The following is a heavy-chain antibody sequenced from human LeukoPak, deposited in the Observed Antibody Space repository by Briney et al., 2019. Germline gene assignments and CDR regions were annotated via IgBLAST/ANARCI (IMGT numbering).Heavy chain of an antibody. J-gene: IGHJ4*02. V-gene: IGHV4-34*01. D-gene: IGHD3-10*01. CDR3: ARRGYRGYYFDY. Sequence: SETLSLTCAVYGGSFSGYYWSWIRRPPGKGLEWIGEINHSGSTNYNPSLKSRVTISVDTSKNQFSLKLSSVTAADTAVYYCARRGYRGYYFDYWGQGTLVTVSS. CDR1: GGSFSGYY. CDR2: INHSGST.